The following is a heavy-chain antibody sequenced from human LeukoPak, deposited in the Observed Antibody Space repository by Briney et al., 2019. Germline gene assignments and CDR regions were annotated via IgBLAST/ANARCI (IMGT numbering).Heavy chain of an antibody. D-gene: IGHD3-22*01. V-gene: IGHV4-59*01. J-gene: IGHJ3*02. CDR2: IYYSGST. CDR1: GGSISSYY. Sequence: SETLSLTCTVSGGSISSYYWSWIRQPPGKGLEWIGYIYYSGSTNYNPSLKSRVTISVDTPKNQFSLKLSSVTAADTAVYYCARESSSGYFYAFDIWGQGTMVTVSS. CDR3: ARESSSGYFYAFDI.